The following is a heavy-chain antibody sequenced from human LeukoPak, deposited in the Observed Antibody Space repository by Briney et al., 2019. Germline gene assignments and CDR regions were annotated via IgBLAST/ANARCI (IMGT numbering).Heavy chain of an antibody. CDR1: GFTFSSYS. CDR2: ISSSTSTI. J-gene: IGHJ2*01. CDR3: ARGGSVAAADYWYFDL. Sequence: PGGSLRLSCAASGFTFSSYSMNWVRQAPGKGLEWVSYISSSTSTIYYADSVKGRFTISRDNARNSLYLQMNSLRAEDTAVYYCARGGSVAAADYWYFDLWGRGTLVTVSS. D-gene: IGHD6-13*01. V-gene: IGHV3-48*04.